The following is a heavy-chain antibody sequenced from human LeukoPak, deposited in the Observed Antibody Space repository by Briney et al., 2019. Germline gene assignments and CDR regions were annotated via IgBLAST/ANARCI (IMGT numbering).Heavy chain of an antibody. CDR1: GGSISSYY. CDR3: ARAGYCSGGSCYYFDY. V-gene: IGHV4-4*07. D-gene: IGHD2-15*01. J-gene: IGHJ4*02. Sequence: SETLSLTCTVSGGSISSYYWSWIRQPAGKGLEWIGRIYTSGSTNYNPSLKSRVTMSVDTSKNQFSLKLSSVTAADTAVYYCARAGYCSGGSCYYFDYWGQGTLVTVSS. CDR2: IYTSGST.